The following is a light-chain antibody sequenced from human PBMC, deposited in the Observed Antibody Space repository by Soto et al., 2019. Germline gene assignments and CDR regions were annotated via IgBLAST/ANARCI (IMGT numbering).Light chain of an antibody. V-gene: IGKV1-5*03. CDR1: QSISSW. CDR3: QQYTSYSFT. Sequence: DIQMTQSPSTLSASVGDRVTITCRDSQSISSWLDWYQQKQGEAPKLLIYKASSLESGVPSRFRGSGSGTEFTLTISSPQPDGFATHYCQQYTSYSFTFGPGTRLEIK. J-gene: IGKJ5*01. CDR2: KAS.